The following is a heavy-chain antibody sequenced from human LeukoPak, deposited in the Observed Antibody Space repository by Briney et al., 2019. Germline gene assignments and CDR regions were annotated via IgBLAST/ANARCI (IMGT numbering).Heavy chain of an antibody. Sequence: GESLKISCKGSGYSFTSYWIGWVRQMPGKGLEWRGIIYPGDSDTRYSPSFQGQVTISADKSISTAYLQWSSLKASDTAMYYCARVAPQYQLLLDWFDPWGQGTLVTVSS. CDR1: GYSFTSYW. D-gene: IGHD2-2*01. CDR2: IYPGDSDT. CDR3: ARVAPQYQLLLDWFDP. J-gene: IGHJ5*02. V-gene: IGHV5-51*01.